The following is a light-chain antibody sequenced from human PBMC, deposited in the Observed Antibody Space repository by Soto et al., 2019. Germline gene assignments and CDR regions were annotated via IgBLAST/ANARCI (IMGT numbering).Light chain of an antibody. CDR3: QQSYSSPIT. CDR1: QSISSY. V-gene: IGKV1-39*01. Sequence: DIQMTQSPSSLSASVVDRATITCRASQSISSYLNWYQQKPGKAPKVLIYAASNLQGGVPSRFSGSGSGTDFTLTISSLQPEDFATYYCQQSYSSPITFGQGTRLEIK. CDR2: AAS. J-gene: IGKJ5*01.